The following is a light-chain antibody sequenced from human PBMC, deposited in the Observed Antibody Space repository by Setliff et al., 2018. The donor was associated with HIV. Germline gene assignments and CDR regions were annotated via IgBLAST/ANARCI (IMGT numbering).Light chain of an antibody. CDR3: CSYAGSSTSVV. CDR2: EVN. J-gene: IGLJ2*01. CDR1: INNIGSYNR. V-gene: IGLV2-23*02. Sequence: QSALTQPPSVSGSPGQSIIISCTGTINNIGSYNRVSWYQQRPGTAPKLIIFEVNKRPSGVSNRFSGSKSDNTASLTISGLQAEDEADYYCCSYAGSSTSVVFGGGTKVTVL.